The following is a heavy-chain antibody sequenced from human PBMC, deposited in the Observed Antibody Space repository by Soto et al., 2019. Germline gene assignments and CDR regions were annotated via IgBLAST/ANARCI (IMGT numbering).Heavy chain of an antibody. Sequence: GASVKVSCKASGYTFTGYYMHWVRQAPGQGLEWMGWINPYNGNTNYAQKIQGRVTMTTDTSTSTAYMELRSLRSDDTAVYYCARDENVDAQAGPYYYYGMDVWGQGTTVTVSS. CDR2: INPYNGNT. V-gene: IGHV1-18*04. J-gene: IGHJ6*02. CDR3: ARDENVDAQAGPYYYYGMDV. D-gene: IGHD6-19*01. CDR1: GYTFTGYY.